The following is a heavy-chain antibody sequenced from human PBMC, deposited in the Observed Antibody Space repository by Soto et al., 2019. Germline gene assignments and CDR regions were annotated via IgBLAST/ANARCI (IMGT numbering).Heavy chain of an antibody. D-gene: IGHD5-18*01. CDR2: INAGNGNT. CDR1: GYTFTSYS. Sequence: ASVKVCCKASGYTFTSYSMHWVRQAPGQRLEWMGWINAGNGNTKYSQKFQGRVTITRDTSASTAYMELSSLRSEDTAVYYCAREYLDTAMIAPSYGMDVWGQGTTVTVSS. V-gene: IGHV1-3*01. J-gene: IGHJ6*02. CDR3: AREYLDTAMIAPSYGMDV.